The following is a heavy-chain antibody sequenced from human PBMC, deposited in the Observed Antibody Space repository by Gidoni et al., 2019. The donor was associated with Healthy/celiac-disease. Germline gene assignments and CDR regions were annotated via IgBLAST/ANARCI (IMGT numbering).Heavy chain of an antibody. Sequence: QVQLQESGPGLVKPSHTLSLTCTVSGGPISSGGSYWSWIRQHPGKGLEWIGYIYYSGSTYYNPSLKSRVTISVDTSKNQFSLKLSSVTAADTAVYYCARDVMGYCSSTSCYGSLFFDYWGQGTLVTVSS. V-gene: IGHV4-31*03. CDR3: ARDVMGYCSSTSCYGSLFFDY. D-gene: IGHD2-2*01. J-gene: IGHJ4*02. CDR2: IYYSGST. CDR1: GGPISSGGSY.